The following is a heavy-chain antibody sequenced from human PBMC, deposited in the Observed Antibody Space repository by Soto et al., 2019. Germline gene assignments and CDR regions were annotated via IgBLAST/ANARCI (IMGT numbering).Heavy chain of an antibody. CDR2: IYSGGST. CDR3: ARDRPAYCGGDCYSIGAFDI. D-gene: IGHD2-21*02. CDR1: GFTVSSNY. V-gene: IGHV3-53*01. Sequence: EVQLVESGGGLIQPGGSLRLSCAASGFTVSSNYMSWVRQAPGKGLEWVSVIYSGGSTYYADSGKGRFTISRDNSKNTLYLQMNSLRAEDTAVYYCARDRPAYCGGDCYSIGAFDIWGQGTMVTVSS. J-gene: IGHJ3*02.